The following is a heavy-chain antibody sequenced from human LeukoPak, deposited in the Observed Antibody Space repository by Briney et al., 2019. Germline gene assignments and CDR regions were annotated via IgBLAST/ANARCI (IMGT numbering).Heavy chain of an antibody. V-gene: IGHV4-59*04. Sequence: PSETLSLTCTVSGGSISSYYWSWIRQPPGKGLEWIGNIFYSGTTYYNPSLKSRVTISVDTSKNQFSLTLSSVAAADTAVYFCARRLGYYGPVDYWGQGTLVTVSS. CDR3: ARRLGYYGPVDY. CDR2: IFYSGTT. CDR1: GGSISSYY. J-gene: IGHJ4*02. D-gene: IGHD3-10*01.